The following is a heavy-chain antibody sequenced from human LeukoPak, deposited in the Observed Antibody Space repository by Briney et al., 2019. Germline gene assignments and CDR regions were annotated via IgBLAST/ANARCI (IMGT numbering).Heavy chain of an antibody. V-gene: IGHV3-21*01. J-gene: IGHJ4*02. CDR2: ISSSSYI. CDR3: ARVRIAAVGREFDY. CDR1: GFTFSSYS. Sequence: GGSLRLSCAASGFTFSSYSMNWVRQAPGKGLEWVSSISSSSYIYYADSVKGRFTISRDNAKNSPYLQMNSLRAEDTAVYYCARVRIAAVGREFDYWGQGTLVTVSS. D-gene: IGHD6-13*01.